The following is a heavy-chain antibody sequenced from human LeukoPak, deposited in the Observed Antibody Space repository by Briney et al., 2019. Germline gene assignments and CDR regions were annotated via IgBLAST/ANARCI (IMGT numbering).Heavy chain of an antibody. Sequence: SETLSLTCTVSGGSISSYYWSWIRQPPGKGLEWIGEINHSGSTNYNPSLKSRVTISVDTSKNQFSLKLSSVTAADTAVYYCAKPLRGYSYGHNAFDIWGQGTMVTVSS. CDR2: INHSGST. CDR1: GGSISSYY. D-gene: IGHD5-18*01. V-gene: IGHV4-34*01. CDR3: AKPLRGYSYGHNAFDI. J-gene: IGHJ3*02.